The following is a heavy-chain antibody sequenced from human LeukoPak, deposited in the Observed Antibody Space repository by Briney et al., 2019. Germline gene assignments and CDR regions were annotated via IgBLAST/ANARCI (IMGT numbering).Heavy chain of an antibody. CDR3: ATNSDGYNF. CDR1: GYTFTSYY. J-gene: IGHJ4*02. D-gene: IGHD5-24*01. CDR2: INPNGGST. V-gene: IGHV1-46*03. Sequence: ASVKVSCKASGYTFTSYYMHWMRHAPGQGLEWMGIINPNGGSTSYAQKFQGRVAMTRDTSTATVYMELNSLRSDDTAAYYCATNSDGYNFRGRGTLVTVSS.